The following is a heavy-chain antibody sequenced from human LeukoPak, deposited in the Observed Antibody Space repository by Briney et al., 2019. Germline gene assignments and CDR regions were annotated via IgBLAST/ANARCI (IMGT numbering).Heavy chain of an antibody. V-gene: IGHV3-53*01. J-gene: IGHJ4*02. CDR2: IHSGGTT. CDR3: ARDSDSGYGPFAS. Sequence: GGSLGLSCAASAFTVSKNYMSWVRQAPGKGLEWVSVIHSGGTTNYADSVQGRFTISRDNSKTTVYLHMNSLRAEASAVYYCARDSDSGYGPFASWGQGTLVTVSS. CDR1: AFTVSKNY. D-gene: IGHD5-12*01.